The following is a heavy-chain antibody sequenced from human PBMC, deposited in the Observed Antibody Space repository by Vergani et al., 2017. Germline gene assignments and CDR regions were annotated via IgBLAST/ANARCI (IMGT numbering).Heavy chain of an antibody. CDR3: GREDTLYYSVSDYLAGYFDH. Sequence: EVQVVQSGGGLVKPGGSLRLSCETSGFIFSDYNLNWVRQAPGSGLEWVAAISGRGSYVNYAVSVKGRFTISRDNAKNSLFLQMNSLRAEDTAVYYCGREDTLYYSVSDYLAGYFDHWGQGAMGTVSS. J-gene: IGHJ4*02. CDR1: GFIFSDYN. D-gene: IGHD3-10*01. V-gene: IGHV3-21*02. CDR2: ISGRGSYV.